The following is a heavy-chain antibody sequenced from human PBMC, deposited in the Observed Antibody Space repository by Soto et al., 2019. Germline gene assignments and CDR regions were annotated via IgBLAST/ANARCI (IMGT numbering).Heavy chain of an antibody. CDR2: ISGYNGNT. CDR1: GYTFTSFG. CDR3: ARDDIAVAGTLCDY. Sequence: ASVKVSCKASGYTFTSFGISWVRQAPGQGLEWMGWISGYNGNTNYAQKLQGRATMTTDTSTSTAYMEVRSLRSDDTAVYYCARDDIAVAGTLCDYWAQGTLVTVS. D-gene: IGHD6-19*01. J-gene: IGHJ4*02. V-gene: IGHV1-18*01.